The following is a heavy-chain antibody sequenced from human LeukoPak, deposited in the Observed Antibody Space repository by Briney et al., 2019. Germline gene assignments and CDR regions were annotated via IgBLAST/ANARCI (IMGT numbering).Heavy chain of an antibody. CDR1: GGTFTNYA. CDR2: IIPLLGTP. J-gene: IGHJ6*02. D-gene: IGHD4-17*01. V-gene: IGHV1-69*13. CDR3: AEDSSMVTTRAPYYYYYLDV. Sequence: SVKVSCKASGGTFTNYAISWVRQAPGQGLEWMGGIIPLLGTPNYAQKFQGRVTITADDSASTAYMELTSLRSEDTAVYYCAEDSSMVTTRAPYYYYYLDVWGQGTTVTVSS.